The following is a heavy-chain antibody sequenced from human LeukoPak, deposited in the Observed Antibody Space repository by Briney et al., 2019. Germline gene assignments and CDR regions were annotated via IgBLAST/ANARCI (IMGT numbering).Heavy chain of an antibody. CDR2: ISAYNGNT. Sequence: ASVKVSCKASGYTFTSYGISWVRQASGQELEWMGWISAYNGNTNYAQKLQGRVTMTTDTSTSTAYMELRSLRSDDTAVYYCVRDGYGDGTYYYYGMDVWGQGTTVTVSS. D-gene: IGHD6-13*01. J-gene: IGHJ6*02. CDR1: GYTFTSYG. V-gene: IGHV1-18*01. CDR3: VRDGYGDGTYYYYGMDV.